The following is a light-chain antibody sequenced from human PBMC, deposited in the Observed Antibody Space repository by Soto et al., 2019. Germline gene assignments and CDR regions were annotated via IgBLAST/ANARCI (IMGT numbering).Light chain of an antibody. Sequence: DIQMTQSPSSLSASVGDRVTVTCRASQDVTRYLNWYQQKPGKAPELLIYAASTLQSGVPSRFSGSGSGTDFTLTISSLQHEDFAVYYCQQYATSPWTLGQGTKVDIK. V-gene: IGKV1-39*01. CDR3: QQYATSPWT. CDR2: AAS. CDR1: QDVTRY. J-gene: IGKJ1*01.